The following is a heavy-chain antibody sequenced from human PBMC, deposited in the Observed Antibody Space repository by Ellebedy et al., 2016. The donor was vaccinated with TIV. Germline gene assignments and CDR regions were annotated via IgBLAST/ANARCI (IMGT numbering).Heavy chain of an antibody. CDR2: ISLSVNTM. CDR1: GFTFSDYS. J-gene: IGHJ4*02. D-gene: IGHD5-18*01. CDR3: AKDRTSGDGYWVFDQ. Sequence: GESLKISCVASGFTFSDYSMSWVRQAPGKGLEWVSRISLSVNTMYYADSVQGRFTISRDNAKNSLFLQMNNLRPEDTAVYYCAKDRTSGDGYWVFDQWGQGTLVTVSS. V-gene: IGHV3-11*01.